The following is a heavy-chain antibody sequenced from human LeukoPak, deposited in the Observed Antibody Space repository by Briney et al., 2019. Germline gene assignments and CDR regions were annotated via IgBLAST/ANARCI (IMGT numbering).Heavy chain of an antibody. CDR3: ARHRRDYGGTSDYFDY. CDR1: GYSFTSYW. CDR2: IYPGDSDT. D-gene: IGHD4-23*01. V-gene: IGHV5-51*01. Sequence: GESLKISCKGSGYSFTSYWIGWVRQMPGKGLEWMGIIYPGDSDTRYSPSFQGQVTISADKSISTAYLQWSSLKASDTAMYYCARHRRDYGGTSDYFDYWGQGTLVTVSS. J-gene: IGHJ4*02.